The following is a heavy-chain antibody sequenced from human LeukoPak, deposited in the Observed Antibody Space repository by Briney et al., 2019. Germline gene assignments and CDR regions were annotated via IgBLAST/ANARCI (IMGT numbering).Heavy chain of an antibody. Sequence: SETLSLTCAVSGYSISSGYYWGWIRQPPGKGLGWIGSIYHSGSTYYNPSLKSRVTISVDTSKNQFSLKLSSVTAADTAVYYCARSQLGYCSGGSCYGASDAFDIWGQGTMVTVSS. V-gene: IGHV4-38-2*01. CDR3: ARSQLGYCSGGSCYGASDAFDI. J-gene: IGHJ3*02. D-gene: IGHD2-15*01. CDR2: IYHSGST. CDR1: GYSISSGYY.